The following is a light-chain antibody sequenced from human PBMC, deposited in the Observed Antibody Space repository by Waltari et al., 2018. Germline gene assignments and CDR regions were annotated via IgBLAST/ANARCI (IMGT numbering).Light chain of an antibody. Sequence: QSALTQPPSVSGSPGQSVTISCTGTSSDVGSYNRVSWYQQPPGPAAKLVIYEVRNRPSGVPDRFSGSKSGNTASLTISGLQAEDEADYYCSSYTSSSTWVFGGGTKLTVL. CDR2: EVR. V-gene: IGLV2-18*02. CDR3: SSYTSSSTWV. J-gene: IGLJ3*02. CDR1: SSDVGSYNR.